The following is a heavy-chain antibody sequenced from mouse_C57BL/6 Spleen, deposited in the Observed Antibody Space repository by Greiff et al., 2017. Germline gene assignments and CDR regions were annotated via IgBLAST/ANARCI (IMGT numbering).Heavy chain of an antibody. CDR2: ISDGGSYT. Sequence: DVHLVESGGGLVKPGGSLKLSCAASGFTFSSYAMSWVRQTPEKRLEWVATISDGGSYTYYPDNVKGRFTISRDNAKNNLYLQMSHLKSEDTAMYYCARDYDYDLDYWGKGTTLTVSS. V-gene: IGHV5-4*01. CDR1: GFTFSSYA. D-gene: IGHD2-4*01. J-gene: IGHJ2*01. CDR3: ARDYDYDLDY.